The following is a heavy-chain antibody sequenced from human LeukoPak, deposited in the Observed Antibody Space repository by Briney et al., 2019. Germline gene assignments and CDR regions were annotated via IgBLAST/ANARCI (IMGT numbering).Heavy chain of an antibody. V-gene: IGHV1-69*13. J-gene: IGHJ6*02. CDR2: IIPIFGTA. CDR3: ASFRGPRTYYFGSGYYGMDV. Sequence: SVKVSCKASGGTFSSYAISWVRQAPGQGLEWMGGIIPIFGTANYAQKFQGRVTITADESTSTAYMELSSLRSEDTAVYYCASFRGPRTYYFGSGYYGMDVWGQGTTVTVSS. D-gene: IGHD3-10*01. CDR1: GGTFSSYA.